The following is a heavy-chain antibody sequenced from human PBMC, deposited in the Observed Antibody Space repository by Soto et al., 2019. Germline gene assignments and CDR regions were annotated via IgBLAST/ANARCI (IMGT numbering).Heavy chain of an antibody. CDR2: IMPGSSHI. Sequence: GGSLRLSCAASGFTFSNYALHWVRQAPGKGLEWVSYIMPGSSHIFYADSVKGRFTISRDNAKNSLYLQMNSLRVDDTAVYYCARDQTTGDWFDAWGQGALVTVSS. CDR1: GFTFSNYA. D-gene: IGHD4-17*01. J-gene: IGHJ5*02. CDR3: ARDQTTGDWFDA. V-gene: IGHV3-48*01.